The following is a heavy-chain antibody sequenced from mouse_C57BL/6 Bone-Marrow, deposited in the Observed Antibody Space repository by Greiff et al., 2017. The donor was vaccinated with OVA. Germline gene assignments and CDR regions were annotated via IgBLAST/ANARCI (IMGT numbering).Heavy chain of an antibody. V-gene: IGHV1-55*01. CDR2: IYPGSGST. CDR1: GYTFTSYW. J-gene: IGHJ4*01. D-gene: IGHD2-2*01. CDR3: ARWRLPLYAMDY. Sequence: QVQLKQPGAELVKPGASVKMSCKASGYTFTSYWITWVKQRPGQGLEWIGDIYPGSGSTNYNEKFKSKATLTVDTSSSTAYMQLSSLTSEDSAVYYCARWRLPLYAMDYWGQGTSVTVSS.